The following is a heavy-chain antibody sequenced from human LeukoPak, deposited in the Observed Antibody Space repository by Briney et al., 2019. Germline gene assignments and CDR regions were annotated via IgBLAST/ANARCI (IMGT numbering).Heavy chain of an antibody. D-gene: IGHD4-17*01. J-gene: IGHJ5*02. CDR2: IYASGNT. CDR1: GGSFSSDSYY. Sequence: SQTLSLTCSVSGGSFSSDSYYWSWIRQPAGKGLEWIGRIYASGNTNYNPYLTSRITISIDTSKHQFSLKLTSVTAADTVVYYCARDQGYGDYVYDSWGQGILVTVSS. V-gene: IGHV4-61*02. CDR3: ARDQGYGDYVYDS.